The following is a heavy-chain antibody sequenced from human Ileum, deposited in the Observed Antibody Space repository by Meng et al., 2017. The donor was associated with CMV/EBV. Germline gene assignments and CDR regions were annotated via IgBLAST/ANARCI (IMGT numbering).Heavy chain of an antibody. V-gene: IGHV3-15*01. CDR1: GLPFTQTW. CDR2: IKSKADGEAA. J-gene: IGHJ4*02. Sequence: GSLRLSCVASGLPFTQTWMSWVRQAPGKGLEWVGRIKSKADGEAAEYSASVRGRFTISRDDSENTLYLQMNSLDIEDTGVYYCATGERQWQLLFDCWGQGTLVTVSS. D-gene: IGHD6-19*01. CDR3: ATGERQWQLLFDC.